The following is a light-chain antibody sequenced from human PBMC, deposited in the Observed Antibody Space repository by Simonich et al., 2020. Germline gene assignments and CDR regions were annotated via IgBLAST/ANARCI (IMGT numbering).Light chain of an antibody. V-gene: IGLV2-14*03. CDR1: RRDVGGYNY. J-gene: IGLJ2*01. CDR2: DVS. Sequence: SALTQPASVSGSPGQSITISCTGTRRDVGGYNYVSWYQQHPGKAPKLMIYDVSNRPSGVFNRFSGSKSGNTASLTISGLQAEDEADYYCSSYTSSSTPVVFGGGTKLTVL. CDR3: SSYTSSSTPVV.